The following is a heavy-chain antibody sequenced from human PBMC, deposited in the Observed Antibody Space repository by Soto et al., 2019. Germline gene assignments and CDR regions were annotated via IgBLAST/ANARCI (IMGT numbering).Heavy chain of an antibody. CDR2: ISGSGGST. J-gene: IGHJ6*02. CDR1: GFTFSSYA. V-gene: IGHV3-23*01. D-gene: IGHD3-9*01. Sequence: PGGSLRLSWAASGFTFSSYAMIWVRQAPGKGLEWVSAISGSGGSTYYADSVKGRFTISRDNSKNTLYLQMNSLRAEDTAVYYCAKNVWGITIFGGMDVWGQGTTVTVSS. CDR3: AKNVWGITIFGGMDV.